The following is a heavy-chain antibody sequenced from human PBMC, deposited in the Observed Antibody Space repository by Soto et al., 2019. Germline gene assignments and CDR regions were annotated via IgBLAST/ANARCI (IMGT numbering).Heavy chain of an antibody. CDR2: IYYSGST. J-gene: IGHJ5*02. V-gene: IGHV4-39*01. CDR1: GGSISSSSYY. D-gene: IGHD3-22*01. CDR3: ARQATGYYYGWFDP. Sequence: SETLSLTCTVSGGSISSSSYYWGWIRQPPGKGLEWIGSIYYSGSTYYNPSLKSRVTISVDTSKNQFSLKLSSVTAADTAVYFCARQATGYYYGWFDPWGQGTLVT.